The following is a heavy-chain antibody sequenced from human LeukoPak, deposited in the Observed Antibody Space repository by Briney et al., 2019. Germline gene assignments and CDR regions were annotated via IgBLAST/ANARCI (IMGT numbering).Heavy chain of an antibody. Sequence: IGEINHSASTNYNPSLKSRVTISVNTSKNQFSLKLSSVTAADTAVYYCAAYSYGYLYYFDYWGQGTLVTVSS. V-gene: IGHV4-34*01. D-gene: IGHD5-18*01. CDR2: INHSAST. CDR3: AAYSYGYLYYFDY. J-gene: IGHJ4*02.